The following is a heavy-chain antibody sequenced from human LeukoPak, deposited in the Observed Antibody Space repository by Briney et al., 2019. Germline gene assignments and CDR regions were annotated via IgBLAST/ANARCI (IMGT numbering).Heavy chain of an antibody. CDR3: ARGVGYSSPETYYFDY. D-gene: IGHD5-18*01. CDR2: INPNSGGT. Sequence: ASVKVSCKASGYTFTGYYMHWVRQAPGQGLEWMGWINPNSGGTNYAQKFQGRVTMTRDTSISTAYMELSRLRSDDTAVYYCARGVGYSSPETYYFDYWGQGTLVTVSS. J-gene: IGHJ4*02. CDR1: GYTFTGYY. V-gene: IGHV1-2*02.